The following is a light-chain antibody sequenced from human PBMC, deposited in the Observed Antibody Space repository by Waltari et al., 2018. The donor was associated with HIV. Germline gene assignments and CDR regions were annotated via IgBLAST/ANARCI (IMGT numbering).Light chain of an antibody. CDR2: DVS. CDR3: SSYTSSSVV. Sequence: CTGTSSDVGGYNYVSWYQQHPGKAPKLMIYDVSNRPSGVSNRFSGSKSGNTASLTISGLQAEDEADYYCSSYTSSSVVFGGGTKLTVL. J-gene: IGLJ2*01. CDR1: SSDVGGYNY. V-gene: IGLV2-14*03.